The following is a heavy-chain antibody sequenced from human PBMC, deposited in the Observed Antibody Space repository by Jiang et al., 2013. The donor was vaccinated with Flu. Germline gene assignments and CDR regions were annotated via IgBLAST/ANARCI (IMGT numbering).Heavy chain of an antibody. J-gene: IGHJ4*02. Sequence: WMGGIIPIFGTANYAQKFQGRVTITADESTSTAYMELSSLRSEDTAVYYCARSVWAPPPARRDGYNLLSDYWGQGTLVTVSS. CDR2: IIPIFGTA. CDR3: ARSVWAPPPARRDGYNLLSDY. V-gene: IGHV1-69*01. D-gene: IGHD5-24*01.